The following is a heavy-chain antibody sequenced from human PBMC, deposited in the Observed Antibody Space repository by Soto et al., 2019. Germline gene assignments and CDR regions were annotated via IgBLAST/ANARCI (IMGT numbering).Heavy chain of an antibody. J-gene: IGHJ4*02. CDR1: GGTFSSYT. D-gene: IGHD3-10*01. CDR3: AREGWFGGGSSLFDY. V-gene: IGHV1-69*08. CDR2: IIPILGIA. Sequence: QVQLVQSGAEVKKPGSSVKVSCKASGGTFSSYTISWVRQAPGQGLEWMGRIIPILGIANYAQKFQGRVTITADKSTITAYMELSSLRSEDTAVYYCAREGWFGGGSSLFDYWGQGTLVTVSS.